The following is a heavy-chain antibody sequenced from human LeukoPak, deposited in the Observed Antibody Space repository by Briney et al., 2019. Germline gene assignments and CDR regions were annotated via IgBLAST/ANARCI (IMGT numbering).Heavy chain of an antibody. V-gene: IGHV4-30-4*01. J-gene: IGHJ4*02. CDR1: GGSISSGDYY. D-gene: IGHD6-19*01. CDR2: IYYSGST. CDR3: ARLYSSGWSLDY. Sequence: SQTLSLTCTVSGGSISSGDYYWSWIRQPPGKGLGWIGYIYYSGSTYYNPSLKSRVTISVDTSKNQFSLKLSSVTAADTAVYYCARLYSSGWSLDYWGQGTLVTVSS.